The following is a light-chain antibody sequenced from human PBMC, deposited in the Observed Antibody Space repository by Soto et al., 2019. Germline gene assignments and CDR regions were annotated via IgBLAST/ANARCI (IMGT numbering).Light chain of an antibody. CDR2: SAS. V-gene: IGKV1-12*01. CDR3: QQAKSFPRT. CDR1: QGFSTW. J-gene: IGKJ4*01. Sequence: DIQMTQSPSSVSASVGDRVTITCRASQGFSTWLAWYRRKPGRAPELLIYSASSLHSGVPSRFSGSGSGTEFTLTISSLQPEDSASYYCQQAKSFPRTFGRGTEVEIK.